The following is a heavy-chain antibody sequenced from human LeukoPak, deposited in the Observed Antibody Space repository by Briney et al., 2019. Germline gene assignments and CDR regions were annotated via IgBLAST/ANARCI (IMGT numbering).Heavy chain of an antibody. CDR1: RGSINGFY. CDR2: THYSGTT. J-gene: IGHJ5*01. Sequence: SSGPPSLPCRGSRGSINGFYWNLVRPSPEKGLEWIAVTHYSGTTNYNPSLKSRVTISIDTSRQQFFLKLSSVTAADTAVYYCVLAPNSNWFDFWGQGTRVTVSS. V-gene: IGHV4-59*12. D-gene: IGHD2-8*01. CDR3: VLAPNSNWFDF.